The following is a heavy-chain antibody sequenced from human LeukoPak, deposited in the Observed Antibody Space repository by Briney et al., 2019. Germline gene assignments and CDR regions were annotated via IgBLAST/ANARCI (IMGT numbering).Heavy chain of an antibody. D-gene: IGHD5-12*01. J-gene: IGHJ4*02. CDR3: ARDPGYSAFDL. V-gene: IGHV3-21*01. CDR2: ISSSSSYI. CDR1: GFTFSSYS. Sequence: TGGSLRLSCAASGFTFSSYSMNWVRQAPGKGLEWVSSISSSSSYIYYADSVKGRFTISRDNAKKSLFLELNSLRADDTAVFYCARDPGYSAFDLWGQGSLVTVSS.